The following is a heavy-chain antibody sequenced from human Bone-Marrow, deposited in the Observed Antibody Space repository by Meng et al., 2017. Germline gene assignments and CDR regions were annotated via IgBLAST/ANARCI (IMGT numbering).Heavy chain of an antibody. CDR2: IYQSGST. Sequence: SQTLSLTCAVSGYSITGSYNWGWIRQSPGKGLEWIGSIYQSGSTYYNPSLKSRVTMSADTSKNQFSPKLTSVTAADTAVYYCAGGAVVTLIFYHAMDVWGRGTAVTVSS. D-gene: IGHD2-21*02. CDR1: GYSITGSYN. CDR3: AGGAVVTLIFYHAMDV. J-gene: IGHJ6*02. V-gene: IGHV4-38-2*01.